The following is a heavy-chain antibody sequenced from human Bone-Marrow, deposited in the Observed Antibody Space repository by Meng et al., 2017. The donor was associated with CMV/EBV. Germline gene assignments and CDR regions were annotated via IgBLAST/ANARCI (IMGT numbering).Heavy chain of an antibody. CDR3: ARNNWGYVFDI. D-gene: IGHD7-27*01. V-gene: IGHV4-39*07. CDR2: INHSGST. J-gene: IGHJ3*02. Sequence: SETLSLTCTVSGGSISDSSHYWSWIRQPPGKGLEWIGEINHSGSTNYNPSLKSRVTISVDTSKNQFSLKLSSVTAADTAVYYCARNNWGYVFDIWGQGTMVAVSS. CDR1: GGSISDSSHY.